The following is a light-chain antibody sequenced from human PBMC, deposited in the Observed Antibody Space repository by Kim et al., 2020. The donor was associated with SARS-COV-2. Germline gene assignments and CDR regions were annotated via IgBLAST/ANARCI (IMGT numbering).Light chain of an antibody. CDR2: KTS. CDR1: ENVNIW. CDR3: QHYHNHSA. V-gene: IGKV1-5*03. J-gene: IGKJ1*01. Sequence: PASVGELVTITCRARENVNIWLAWYQQNPGQVPQLLIHKTSGLQRGVPSRFSGGGSGKDFTLTISSLQPDDCATQHCQHYHNHSAFRQGTQV.